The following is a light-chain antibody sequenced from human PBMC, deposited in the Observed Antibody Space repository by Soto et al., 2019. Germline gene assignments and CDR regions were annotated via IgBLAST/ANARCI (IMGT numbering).Light chain of an antibody. Sequence: EVVMTQSPATLSVCPGERATLSCRASQSVGSNLAWYQQKPGQAPRLLIYGASTRATGIPARFSGSGSGTEFTLTISSLQSEDFAVYYCQQYNNWPPWTFGQGTKVEIK. V-gene: IGKV3-15*01. CDR3: QQYNNWPPWT. CDR1: QSVGSN. CDR2: GAS. J-gene: IGKJ1*01.